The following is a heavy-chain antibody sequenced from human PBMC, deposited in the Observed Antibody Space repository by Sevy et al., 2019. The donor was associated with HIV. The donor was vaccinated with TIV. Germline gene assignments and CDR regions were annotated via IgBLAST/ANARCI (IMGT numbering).Heavy chain of an antibody. CDR1: GYSFTGYY. CDR2: INPNTSDT. CDR3: LSDFLAVTSIPSDAFDI. Sequence: ASVKVSCKASGYSFTGYYMNWVRQAPGQGLEWMGWINPNTSDTTYSEKFEGRVTMTRDSSLSTAYLELKGLRYDDTAVYYCLSDFLAVTSIPSDAFDIWGQGTLVTVSS. D-gene: IGHD2-21*02. V-gene: IGHV1-2*02. J-gene: IGHJ3*02.